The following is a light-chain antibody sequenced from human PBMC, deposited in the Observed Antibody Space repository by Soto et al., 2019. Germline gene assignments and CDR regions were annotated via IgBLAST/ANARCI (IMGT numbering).Light chain of an antibody. CDR1: NIGGRN. Sequence: SYELTQPPSVSVAPGQTARIACGGNNIGGRNVHWYQQKPGQAPVLVVYDDSDRPSGIPERISGSILRDKAALSITGAQADDESVYYCVLYMGSGVWMFGGGTKLTVL. CDR2: DDS. V-gene: IGLV3-21*02. CDR3: VLYMGSGVWM. J-gene: IGLJ3*02.